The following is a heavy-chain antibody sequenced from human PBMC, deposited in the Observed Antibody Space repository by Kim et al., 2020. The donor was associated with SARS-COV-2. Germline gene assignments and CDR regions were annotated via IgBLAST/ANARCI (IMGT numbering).Heavy chain of an antibody. CDR1: GGSISTGSYY. CDR3: ATSTYLYVSGSYYNDPFAD. CDR2: VYYSGTT. V-gene: IGHV4-39*07. J-gene: IGHJ4*02. D-gene: IGHD3-10*01. Sequence: SETLSLTCAVSGGSISTGSYYWGWIRQSPGKGLEWIGSVYYSGTTYYNPSLKSRITMSVDTSKNQFSLELSSVTAADTAVYFCATSTYLYVSGSYYNDPFADWGQGILVTLSS.